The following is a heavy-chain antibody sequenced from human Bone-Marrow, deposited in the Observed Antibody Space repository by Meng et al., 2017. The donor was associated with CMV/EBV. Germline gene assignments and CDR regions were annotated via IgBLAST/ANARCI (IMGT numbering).Heavy chain of an antibody. CDR3: ASPSLTTHSYYGMDV. D-gene: IGHD4-11*01. Sequence: SETLSLTCAVYGGSFSGYYWSWIRQPPGKGLEWIGSIYYSGSTYYNPSLKSRVTISVDTSKNQFSLKLSSVTAADTAVYYCASPSLTTHSYYGMDVWGQGTTVTVSS. V-gene: IGHV4-34*01. J-gene: IGHJ6*02. CDR1: GGSFSGYY. CDR2: IYYSGST.